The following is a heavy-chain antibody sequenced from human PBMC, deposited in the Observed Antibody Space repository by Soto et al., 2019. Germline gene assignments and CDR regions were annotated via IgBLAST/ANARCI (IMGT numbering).Heavy chain of an antibody. D-gene: IGHD3-22*01. CDR3: ARVGPWVXYYCESSPYTFENWFDP. CDR2: IYHGGST. J-gene: IGHJ5*02. Sequence: PSETLSLAWAVSRYSISSVYYWGGLRQPPGKGLEWSGSIYHGGSTYYNPSLNSRVTLSIDMTSSRVSLILNSVTAADTAVYYCARVGPWVXYYCESSPYTFENWFDPWGQGTLVTVSS. V-gene: IGHV4-38-2*01. CDR1: RYSISSVYY.